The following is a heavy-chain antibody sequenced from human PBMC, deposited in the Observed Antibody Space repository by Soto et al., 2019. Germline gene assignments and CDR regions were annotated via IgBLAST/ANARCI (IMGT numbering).Heavy chain of an antibody. Sequence: QVQLVQSRGEVKKPGASVKVSCKTSGYSFTTYGISWVRQAPGQGLEWMGWISGYNGNTNYAPNLQGRVTMTTDTSTSTAYMELRSLRSDDTAVYYCAREGPAPYYYYGMDVWGQGSTVTVSS. CDR1: GYSFTTYG. V-gene: IGHV1-18*01. J-gene: IGHJ6*02. CDR2: ISGYNGNT. CDR3: AREGPAPYYYYGMDV.